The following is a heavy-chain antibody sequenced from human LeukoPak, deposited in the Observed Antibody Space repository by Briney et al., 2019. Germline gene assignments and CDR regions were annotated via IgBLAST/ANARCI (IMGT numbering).Heavy chain of an antibody. CDR2: INPSGGSI. J-gene: IGHJ4*02. Sequence: ASVKVSCKASGYTFTRYYMHWVRQAPGQGLEWMGIINPSGGSINYAQKFQGRVTMTRDTSTSTVYMELSSLRSEDTAVYYCARDGWFYCDSSDYSGFDYWGQGTLVTVSS. CDR1: GYTFTRYY. V-gene: IGHV1-46*01. CDR3: ARDGWFYCDSSDYSGFDY. D-gene: IGHD3-22*01.